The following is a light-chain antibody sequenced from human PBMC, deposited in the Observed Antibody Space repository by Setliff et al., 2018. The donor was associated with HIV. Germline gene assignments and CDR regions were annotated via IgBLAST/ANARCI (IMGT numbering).Light chain of an antibody. CDR2: EVS. V-gene: IGLV2-14*01. Sequence: QSALTQPASVSGSPGQSITISCTGTSSDVGGYKYVYWYQQHPGKAPKLMIYEVSNRPSGISNRFSGSKSGNTASLTISGLQAEDEADYYCSSYTSRNTLVFGTGTKATVL. J-gene: IGLJ1*01. CDR3: SSYTSRNTLV. CDR1: SSDVGGYKY.